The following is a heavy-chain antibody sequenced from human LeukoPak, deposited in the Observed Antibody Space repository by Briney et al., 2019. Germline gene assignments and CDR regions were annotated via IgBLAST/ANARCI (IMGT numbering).Heavy chain of an antibody. CDR3: TRTGTTGEDY. J-gene: IGHJ4*02. D-gene: IGHD1-7*01. Sequence: GGSLRPSCAASGFTFSGSAMHWVRQASGKGLEWVGRIRSKANSYATAYAASVKGRFTISRDDSKNTAYLQMNSLKTEDTAVYYCTRTGTTGEDYWGQGTLVTVSS. V-gene: IGHV3-73*01. CDR1: GFTFSGSA. CDR2: IRSKANSYAT.